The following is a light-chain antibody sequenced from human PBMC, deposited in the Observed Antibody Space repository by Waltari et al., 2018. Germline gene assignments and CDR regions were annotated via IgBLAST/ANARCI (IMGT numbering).Light chain of an antibody. V-gene: IGKV3-15*01. CDR1: QSVTTT. CDR2: GAS. Sequence: EIVMTQSPATLSVSPGERAIPSCRASQSVTTTLAWYQQKPGQAPRPPIHGASTRATDIPARFSGSGSGTEFTLTISSLQSEDCAVYYCHQYNDGPPFNFGQGTKLEIK. J-gene: IGKJ2*01. CDR3: HQYNDGPPFN.